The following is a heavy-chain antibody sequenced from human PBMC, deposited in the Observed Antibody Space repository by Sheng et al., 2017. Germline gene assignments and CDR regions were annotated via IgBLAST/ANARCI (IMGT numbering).Heavy chain of an antibody. V-gene: IGHV1-69*08. CDR2: IIPILGIA. Sequence: QVQLVQSGAEVKKPGSSVKVSCKASGGTFSSYTISWVRQAPGQGLEWMGRIIPILGIANYAQKFQGRVTITADKSTSTAYMELSSLRSEDTAVYYCARDMAHIVVVPAAIGWFDPWGQGTLVTVSS. CDR3: ARDMAHIVVVPAAIGWFDP. CDR1: GGTFSSYT. J-gene: IGHJ5*02. D-gene: IGHD2-2*01.